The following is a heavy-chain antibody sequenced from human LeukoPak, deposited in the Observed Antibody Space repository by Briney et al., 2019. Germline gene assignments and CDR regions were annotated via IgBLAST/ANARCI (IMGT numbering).Heavy chain of an antibody. V-gene: IGHV4-38-2*02. CDR3: ARDRYSGSYYFDY. CDR2: IYHSGST. J-gene: IGHJ4*02. D-gene: IGHD1-26*01. Sequence: SETLSLTCTVSGYSISSGYYWGWFRQPPGKGLEWIGSIYHSGSTYYNPSLKSRVTISVDTSKNQFSLKLSSVTAADTAVYYCARDRYSGSYYFDYWGQGTLVTVSS. CDR1: GYSISSGYY.